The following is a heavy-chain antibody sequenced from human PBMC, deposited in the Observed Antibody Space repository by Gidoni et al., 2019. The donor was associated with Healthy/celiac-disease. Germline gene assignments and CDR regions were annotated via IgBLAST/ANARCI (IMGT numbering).Heavy chain of an antibody. V-gene: IGHV1-18*01. CDR2: ISAYNGNT. Sequence: QVQLVQSGAEVKKPGASVKVSCKASGYTFPSYGISWVRQAPGQGLEWMGWISAYNGNTNYAQKLQGRVTMTTDTSTSTAYMELRSRRSDDTAVYYCASSIVGPATSYGMDVWGQGTTGTVSS. D-gene: IGHD2-2*01. J-gene: IGHJ6*02. CDR1: GYTFPSYG. CDR3: ASSIVGPATSYGMDV.